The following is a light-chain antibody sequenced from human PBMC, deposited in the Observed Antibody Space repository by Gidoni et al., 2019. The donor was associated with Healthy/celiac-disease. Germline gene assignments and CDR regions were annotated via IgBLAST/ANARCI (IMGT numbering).Light chain of an antibody. CDR2: GAS. Sequence: EIVLTQSPGPLSLSPGERATLSCRASQSVSSSYLGWYQQKPGQAPRLLIYGASSRATGIPDRFSGSGSGTDFTLTINRLEPEDFAVYYCQQCGNSPYTFGQGTKLEIK. V-gene: IGKV3-20*01. CDR3: QQCGNSPYT. CDR1: QSVSSSY. J-gene: IGKJ2*01.